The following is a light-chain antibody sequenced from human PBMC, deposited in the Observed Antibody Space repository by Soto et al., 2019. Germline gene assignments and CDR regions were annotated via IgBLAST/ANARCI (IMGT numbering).Light chain of an antibody. CDR3: QQYENYWT. Sequence: DIQMTQSPSTLSATAGDRVTITCRARESISAWLAWYQQKPGKAPKLLIYDASNLESGVPSRFSGSGSGTEFTLTISKLQPDDLATYYCQQYENYWTFGQGTKVDIK. V-gene: IGKV1-5*01. CDR1: ESISAW. CDR2: DAS. J-gene: IGKJ1*01.